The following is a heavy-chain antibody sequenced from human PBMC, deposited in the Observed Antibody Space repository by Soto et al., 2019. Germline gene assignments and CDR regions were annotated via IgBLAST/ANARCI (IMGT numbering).Heavy chain of an antibody. V-gene: IGHV1-2*04. D-gene: IGHD1-26*01. Sequence: GRWLQSGAGWRKLGASLKVSCRAPGNPLTASYFPWVRKAPGQGLGGRGGINPKMGGTNNAQKFQGWVTMTRDTSISTAYMELSRLRSDDTAVYYCARVKGGGSRPGYYYGMDVWGQGTTVTVSS. CDR1: GNPLTASY. CDR2: INPKMGGT. CDR3: ARVKGGGSRPGYYYGMDV. J-gene: IGHJ6*02.